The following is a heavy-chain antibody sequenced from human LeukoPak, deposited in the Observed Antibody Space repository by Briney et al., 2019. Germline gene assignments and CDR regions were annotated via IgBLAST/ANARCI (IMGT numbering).Heavy chain of an antibody. Sequence: GGSLRLSCAASGFTVSSNYMSWVRQAPGKGLEWVSVIYSGGSTYYADSVKGRFAISRDNSKNTLYLQMNSLRAEDTAVYYCARDIEGIGEAFDIWGQGTMVTVSS. CDR3: ARDIEGIGEAFDI. CDR2: IYSGGST. CDR1: GFTVSSNY. D-gene: IGHD3-10*01. V-gene: IGHV3-53*01. J-gene: IGHJ3*02.